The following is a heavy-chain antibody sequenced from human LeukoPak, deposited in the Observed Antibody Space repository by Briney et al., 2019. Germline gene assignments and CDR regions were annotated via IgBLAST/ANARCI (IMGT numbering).Heavy chain of an antibody. CDR3: ARSYYGSGSYIDY. CDR1: GGSFSGYY. Sequence: SETLSLTCAVYGGSFSGYYWSWVRQPPGKGLEWIGEINHSGSTNYTPSLKSRVTISVDTSKNQFSLKLSSVTAADTAVYYCARSYYGSGSYIDYWGQGTLVTVSS. V-gene: IGHV4-34*01. CDR2: INHSGST. D-gene: IGHD3-10*01. J-gene: IGHJ4*02.